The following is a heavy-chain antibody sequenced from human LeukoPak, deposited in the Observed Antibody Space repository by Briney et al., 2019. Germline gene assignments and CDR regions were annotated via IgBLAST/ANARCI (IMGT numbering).Heavy chain of an antibody. J-gene: IGHJ3*02. CDR2: ISGSGGST. CDR3: ARGRLRVIDAFDI. CDR1: GFTFSNNA. V-gene: IGHV3-23*01. D-gene: IGHD2-21*01. Sequence: GGSLRLSCAASGFTFSNNALSWVRQAPGKGLEWVSVISGSGGSTYYADSVKGRFTITRDNSKNTLYLQMDSLRAGDTAVYYCARGRLRVIDAFDIWGQGTMVTVSS.